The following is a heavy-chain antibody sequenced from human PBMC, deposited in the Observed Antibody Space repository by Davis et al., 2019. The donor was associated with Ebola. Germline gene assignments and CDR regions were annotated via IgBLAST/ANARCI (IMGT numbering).Heavy chain of an antibody. D-gene: IGHD6-13*01. Sequence: SLKISCAASGFTFDAYAMHWVRQAPGKGLEWVSGIGWNSGNINYADSVKGRFSISRDSAKNSLYLQMNSLRAEDTALYFCVKGAGAAAGIFDYWGQGTLVTVSS. CDR2: IGWNSGNI. CDR3: VKGAGAAAGIFDY. J-gene: IGHJ4*02. V-gene: IGHV3-9*01. CDR1: GFTFDAYA.